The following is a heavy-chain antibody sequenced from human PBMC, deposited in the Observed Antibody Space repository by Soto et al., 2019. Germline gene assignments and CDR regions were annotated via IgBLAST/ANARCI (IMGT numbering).Heavy chain of an antibody. CDR1: GGSFSGYY. V-gene: IGHV4-34*01. CDR3: ARVKRYPNWFDP. CDR2: INHSGST. D-gene: IGHD1-1*01. J-gene: IGHJ5*02. Sequence: SETLSLTCAVYGGSFSGYYWSWIRQPPGKGLEWIGEINHSGSTNYNPSLKSRVTISVDTSKNQFSLKLSSVTAADTAVYYCARVKRYPNWFDPWGQGTLVTVSS.